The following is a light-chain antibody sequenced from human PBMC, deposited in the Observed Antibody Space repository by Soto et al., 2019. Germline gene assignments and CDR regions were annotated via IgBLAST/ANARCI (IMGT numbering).Light chain of an antibody. CDR2: DAS. V-gene: IGKV3D-20*01. J-gene: IGKJ5*01. CDR1: QSVSSSY. CDR3: QQYGSSPIT. Sequence: EIVVTQSPATLSVSPGERATPSCGASQSVSSSYVAWYQHRPGLAPRLLIHDASSRATGIPDRFSGTKSGTDFTLTIRRLEPEDAAVYYCQQYGSSPITFGQGTRLEI.